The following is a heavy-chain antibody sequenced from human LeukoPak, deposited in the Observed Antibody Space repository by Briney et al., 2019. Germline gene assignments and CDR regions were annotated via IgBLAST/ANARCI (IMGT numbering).Heavy chain of an antibody. CDR2: ISYDGSNK. CDR3: ARERWRRQLVAFYV. V-gene: IGHV3-30*04. Sequence: GGSLRLSCAASGFTFSSYAMHWVRQAPGKGLEWVAVISYDGSNKYYADSVKGRFTISRDNSKNTLYLQMSSLRAEDTAVYYCARERWRRQLVAFYVWGQGTLVTVSS. CDR1: GFTFSSYA. D-gene: IGHD6-13*01. J-gene: IGHJ4*02.